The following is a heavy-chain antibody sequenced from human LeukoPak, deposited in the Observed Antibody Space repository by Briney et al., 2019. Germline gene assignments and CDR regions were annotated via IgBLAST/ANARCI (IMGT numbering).Heavy chain of an antibody. CDR3: ARGMATVVTQAYYYYYYGMDV. D-gene: IGHD4-23*01. Sequence: GASVKVSCKASGYTFTSYDINWVRQATGQGLEWMGWMNPNGGNTGDAQKFQGRVTMTRNTSISTAYMELSSLRSEDTAVYYCARGMATVVTQAYYYYYYGMDVWGQGTTVTVSS. CDR1: GYTFTSYD. V-gene: IGHV1-8*01. CDR2: MNPNGGNT. J-gene: IGHJ6*02.